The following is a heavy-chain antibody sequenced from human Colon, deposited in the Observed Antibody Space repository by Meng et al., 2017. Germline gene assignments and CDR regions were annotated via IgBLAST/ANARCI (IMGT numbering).Heavy chain of an antibody. D-gene: IGHD4-17*01. J-gene: IGHJ5*02. CDR3: ARGPEDDHGDRSWFDP. Sequence: QGDLEGWGPGTVRPSGAPSLTCAVSGVSVRDNTWWSWVRQPPGKGLEWIGEVYHTGTTNYNSSLQSRVTISLDKSKNQFSLNLNSVTAADTAVYYCARGPEDDHGDRSWFDPWGQGTLVTVSS. CDR1: GVSVRDNTW. CDR2: VYHTGTT. V-gene: IGHV4-4*02.